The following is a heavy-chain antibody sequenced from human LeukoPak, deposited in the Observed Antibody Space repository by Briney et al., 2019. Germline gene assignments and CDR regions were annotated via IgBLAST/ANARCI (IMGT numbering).Heavy chain of an antibody. CDR1: GFIFSNYW. J-gene: IGHJ4*02. CDR3: ASLSDYYGSGSLDY. CDR2: IKEDGSEK. V-gene: IGHV3-7*03. Sequence: GGSLRLSCAASGFIFSNYWMSWVRQAPGKGLEWVANIKEDGSEKYYVDSVKGRFTISRDTAENSLYLQMNSLRSEDTAVYYCASLSDYYGSGSLDYWGQGTLVTVSS. D-gene: IGHD3-10*01.